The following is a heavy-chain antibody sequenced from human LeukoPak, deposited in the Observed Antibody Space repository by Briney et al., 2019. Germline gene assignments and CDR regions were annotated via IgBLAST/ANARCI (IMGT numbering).Heavy chain of an antibody. J-gene: IGHJ5*02. Sequence: SETLSLTCTVSGGSISSSSYYWGWIRQPPGKGLEWIGSIYYSGSTYYNPSLKSRVTRSVDTSKNQFSLKLSSVTAADTAVYYCARENYYDSSGSYTWGQGTLVTVSS. D-gene: IGHD3-22*01. CDR3: ARENYYDSSGSYT. V-gene: IGHV4-39*07. CDR2: IYYSGST. CDR1: GGSISSSSYY.